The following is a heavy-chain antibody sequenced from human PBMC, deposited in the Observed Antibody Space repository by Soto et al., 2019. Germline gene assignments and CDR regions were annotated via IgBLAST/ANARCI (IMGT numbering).Heavy chain of an antibody. D-gene: IGHD3-22*01. CDR1: GGTVGSYA. Sequence: KVSCKASGGTVGSYAISWVRQAPGQGLEWMGGIIPIFGTANYAQKFQGRVTITADKSTSTAYMELSSLRSEDTAVYYCARDMGNYYDSSGYNWFDPWGQGTLVTVSS. CDR3: ARDMGNYYDSSGYNWFDP. CDR2: IIPIFGTA. J-gene: IGHJ5*02. V-gene: IGHV1-69*06.